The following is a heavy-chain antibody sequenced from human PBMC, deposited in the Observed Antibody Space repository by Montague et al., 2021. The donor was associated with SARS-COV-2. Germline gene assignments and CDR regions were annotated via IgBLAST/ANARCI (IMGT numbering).Heavy chain of an antibody. J-gene: IGHJ4*02. CDR3: VRVGATGELDS. CDR2: ISSGKSYI. Sequence: SLRLSCAASGFRFSDYTMNWVRQPPGKGLDWVSSISSGKSYIYYADSVKGRFTISRDNAVNSLFLQMSSLRADDTGVYYCVRVGATGELDSWGQGALVVVSS. D-gene: IGHD7-27*01. CDR1: GFRFSDYT. V-gene: IGHV3-21*01.